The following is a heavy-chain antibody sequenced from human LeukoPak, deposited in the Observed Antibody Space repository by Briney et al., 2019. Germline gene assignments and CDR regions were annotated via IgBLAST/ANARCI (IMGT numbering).Heavy chain of an antibody. Sequence: SETLSLTCTVSGGSISSSSYYWGWIRQPLGKGLEWIGSIYYSGSTYYNPSLKSRVTISVDTSKNQFSLKLSSVTAADTAVYYCARSAVAAFQYYFDYWGQGTLVTVSS. D-gene: IGHD6-6*01. CDR2: IYYSGST. CDR1: GGSISSSSYY. J-gene: IGHJ4*02. CDR3: ARSAVAAFQYYFDY. V-gene: IGHV4-39*01.